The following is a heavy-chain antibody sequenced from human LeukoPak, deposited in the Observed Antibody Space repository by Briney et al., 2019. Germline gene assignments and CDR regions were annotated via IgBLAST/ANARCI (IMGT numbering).Heavy chain of an antibody. V-gene: IGHV4-4*09. CDR1: GGSISSYY. Sequence: SETLSLTCTVSGGSISSYYWSWIRQPPGQGLKCSGYIYTSGSTYYAPSLKSRVTISVDRSKNQFSLKLSSVTAADTAVYYCARVIYYGSGSYSDNWFDPRGQGTLVTVSS. CDR2: IYTSGST. D-gene: IGHD3-10*01. J-gene: IGHJ5*02. CDR3: ARVIYYGSGSYSDNWFDP.